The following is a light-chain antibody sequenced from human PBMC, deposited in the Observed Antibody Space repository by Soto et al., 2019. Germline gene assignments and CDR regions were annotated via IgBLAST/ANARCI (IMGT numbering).Light chain of an antibody. CDR2: EVS. Sequence: QSVLTQPASVSGSPGQSITISCTGTSSDIGGYNYVSWYQQHPGNPPKLMIYEVSNRPSGVSNRFSGSKSGNTASLTIPGLQAEDEADYYCSSHTTSNTQVFGGGTKVTVL. CDR3: SSHTTSNTQV. V-gene: IGLV2-14*01. J-gene: IGLJ3*02. CDR1: SSDIGGYNY.